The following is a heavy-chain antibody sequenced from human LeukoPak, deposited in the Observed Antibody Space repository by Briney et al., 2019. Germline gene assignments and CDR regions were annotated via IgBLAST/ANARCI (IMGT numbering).Heavy chain of an antibody. CDR1: GFSFSNYA. J-gene: IGHJ4*02. D-gene: IGHD3-22*01. V-gene: IGHV3-23*01. Sequence: GGSLRLSCAASGFSFSNYAMSWVRQGPGKGLEWVSAISGSGGSTYYADSVKGRFTISRDNSKNTLYLQMNSLRAEDTAVYYCAKDYTYYYDSSGYTLWPFDYWGQGTLVTVSS. CDR2: ISGSGGST. CDR3: AKDYTYYYDSSGYTLWPFDY.